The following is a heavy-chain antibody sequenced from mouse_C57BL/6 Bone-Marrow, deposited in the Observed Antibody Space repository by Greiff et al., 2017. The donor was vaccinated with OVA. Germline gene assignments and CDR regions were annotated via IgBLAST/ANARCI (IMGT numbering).Heavy chain of an antibody. CDR3: AIWLRRRAWYFDV. V-gene: IGHV1-7*01. Sequence: VQLQQSGAELAKPGASVKLSCKASGYTFTSYWMHWVQQRPGQGLEWIGYINPSSGYTKYNQKFKDKATLTADKSSSTAYMQLSSLTYEDSAVYYCAIWLRRRAWYFDVWGTGTTVTVSS. CDR1: GYTFTSYW. CDR2: INPSSGYT. J-gene: IGHJ1*03. D-gene: IGHD2-2*01.